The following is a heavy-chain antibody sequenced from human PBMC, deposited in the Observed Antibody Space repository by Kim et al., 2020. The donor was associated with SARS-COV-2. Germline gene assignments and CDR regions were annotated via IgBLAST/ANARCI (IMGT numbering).Heavy chain of an antibody. CDR2: VSDSGTT. Sequence: SETLSLTCTVSGASINSYYWNCLRQPPAKGLVWIGHVSDSGTTNYNSPLKSRVTISLEASRNQFSLNLRSAAAADTAAYYCATQIGGAAAGFFGPWG. D-gene: IGHD1-26*01. CDR3: ATQIGGAAAGFFGP. J-gene: IGHJ5*02. CDR1: GASINSYY. V-gene: IGHV4-59*01.